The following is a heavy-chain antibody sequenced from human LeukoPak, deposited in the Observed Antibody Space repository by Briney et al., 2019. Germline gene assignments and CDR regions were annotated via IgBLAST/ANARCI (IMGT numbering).Heavy chain of an antibody. CDR1: GFTFSSYA. Sequence: PGGSLRLSCAASGFTFSSYATSWVRQAPGKGLEWVSAISGSGGSTYYADSVKGRFTISRDNSKNTLYLRMNSLRAEDTAVYHCARGWYSFDYWGQGTLVTVSS. V-gene: IGHV3-23*01. D-gene: IGHD6-19*01. J-gene: IGHJ4*02. CDR2: ISGSGGST. CDR3: ARGWYSFDY.